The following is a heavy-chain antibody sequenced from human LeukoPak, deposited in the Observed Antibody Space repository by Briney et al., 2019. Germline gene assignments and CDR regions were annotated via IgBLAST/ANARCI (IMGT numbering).Heavy chain of an antibody. CDR2: FDPEDGET. D-gene: IGHD1-26*01. V-gene: IGHV1-24*01. CDR3: ARDLGKWELEDYYYGMDV. J-gene: IGHJ6*02. Sequence: GASVKVSCKVSGYTLTELSMHWVRQAPGKGLEWMGGFDPEDGETIYAQKFQGRVTMTEDTSTSTAYMELRSLRSDDTAVYYCARDLGKWELEDYYYGMDVWGQGTTVTVSS. CDR1: GYTLTELS.